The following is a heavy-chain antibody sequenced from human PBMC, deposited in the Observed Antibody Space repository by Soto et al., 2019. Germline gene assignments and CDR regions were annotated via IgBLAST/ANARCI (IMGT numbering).Heavy chain of an antibody. CDR2: VTSSPSSM. CDR1: GFTLSWFS. CDR3: AREADFASSGYVLDY. J-gene: IGHJ4*02. D-gene: IGHD3-22*01. V-gene: IGHV3-21*04. Sequence: GGSLRLSCAASGFTLSWFSMNLVRQSPGKGLEWVSSVTSSPSSMFYADSVKGRFTISRDDAKDSLFLQMNSLRADDTAVYYCAREADFASSGYVLDYWGLGTLVTVSS.